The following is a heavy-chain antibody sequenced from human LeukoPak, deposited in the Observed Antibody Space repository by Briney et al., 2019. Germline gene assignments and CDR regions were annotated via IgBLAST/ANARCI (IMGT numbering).Heavy chain of an antibody. CDR3: ARDPESIAADLDY. Sequence: ASVKVSCKASGYTFTGYYMHWVRPAPGQGLEWMGWINPNSGGTNYAQKFQGRVTMTRDTSISTAYMELSRLRSDDTAVYYCARDPESIAADLDYWGQGTLVTVSS. CDR1: GYTFTGYY. D-gene: IGHD6-13*01. V-gene: IGHV1-2*02. CDR2: INPNSGGT. J-gene: IGHJ4*02.